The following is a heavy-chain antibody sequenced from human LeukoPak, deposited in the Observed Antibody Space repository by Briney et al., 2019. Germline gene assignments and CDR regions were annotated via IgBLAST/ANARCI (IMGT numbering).Heavy chain of an antibody. V-gene: IGHV1-8*03. Sequence: ASVKVSCKASGYTFTSYDINWVRQATGQGLEWMGWMNPNSGNTGYAQKFQGRVTITRNTSISTAYMELSSLRSEDTAVYYCARRGFRVPAAPFDYWGQGTLVTVSS. J-gene: IGHJ4*02. CDR3: ARRGFRVPAAPFDY. D-gene: IGHD2-2*01. CDR1: GYTFTSYD. CDR2: MNPNSGNT.